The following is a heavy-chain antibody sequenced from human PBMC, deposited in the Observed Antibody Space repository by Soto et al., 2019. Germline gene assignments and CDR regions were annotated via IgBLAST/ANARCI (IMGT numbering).Heavy chain of an antibody. Sequence: PXASLSLTCAVSGGSISSSNWWSCVRQPPGKGLEWIGEIYHSGSTNYNPSLKSRVTISVDKSKNQFSLKLSSVTAADTAVYYCARDSDKYYYDSSGYPTYYFDYWGQGTLVTVSS. V-gene: IGHV4-4*02. D-gene: IGHD3-22*01. J-gene: IGHJ4*02. CDR2: IYHSGST. CDR3: ARDSDKYYYDSSGYPTYYFDY. CDR1: GGSISSSNW.